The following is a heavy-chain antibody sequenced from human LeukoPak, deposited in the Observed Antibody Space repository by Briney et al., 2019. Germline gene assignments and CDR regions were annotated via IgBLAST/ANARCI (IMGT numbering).Heavy chain of an antibody. CDR1: GGSFSGYY. CDR2: IYYSGST. Sequence: SETLSLTCAVYGGSFSGYYWSWIRQPPGKGLEWIGYIYYSGSTYYNPSLKSRVTISVDTSKNQFSLKLSSVTAAGTAVYYCATYPLGERYYFDYWGQGTLVTVSS. D-gene: IGHD2-2*02. CDR3: ATYPLGERYYFDY. J-gene: IGHJ4*02. V-gene: IGHV4-59*06.